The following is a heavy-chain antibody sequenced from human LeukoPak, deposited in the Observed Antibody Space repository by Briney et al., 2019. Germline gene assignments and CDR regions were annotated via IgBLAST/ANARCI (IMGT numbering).Heavy chain of an antibody. CDR3: ARDRVVFSSPVDY. Sequence: GGSLRLSCAASGFTFSSYWMSWVRQAPGKGLEWVANIKQDGSEKYYVDSVKGRFTISRDNAKNSLYLQMNSLRAEDTAVYYCARDRVVFSSPVDYWGQGTLVTVSS. CDR1: GFTFSSYW. V-gene: IGHV3-7*01. D-gene: IGHD3-22*01. J-gene: IGHJ4*02. CDR2: IKQDGSEK.